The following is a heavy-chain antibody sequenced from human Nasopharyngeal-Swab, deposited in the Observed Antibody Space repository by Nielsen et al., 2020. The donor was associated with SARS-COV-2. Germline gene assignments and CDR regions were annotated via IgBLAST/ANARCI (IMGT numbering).Heavy chain of an antibody. CDR1: GFTFSSYA. D-gene: IGHD3-3*01. Sequence: GESLKISCAASGFTFSSYAMSWVRQAPGKGLEWVSAISGSGGSTYYADSVKGRFTISRDNSKNTLYLQMNSLRAEDTAVYYCAKKTQSRFLGYMDVWGKGTTVTVSS. CDR2: ISGSGGST. CDR3: AKKTQSRFLGYMDV. J-gene: IGHJ6*03. V-gene: IGHV3-23*01.